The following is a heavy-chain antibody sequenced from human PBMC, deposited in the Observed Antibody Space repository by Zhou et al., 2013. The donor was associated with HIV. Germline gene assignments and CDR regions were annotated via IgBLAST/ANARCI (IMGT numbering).Heavy chain of an antibody. D-gene: IGHD4-17*01. CDR1: GFSFGDYA. J-gene: IGHJ6*03. Sequence: EVQLVESGGGLVQPGRSLRLSCTASGFSFGDYAMNWVRQAPGKGLEWVGFIRSKAYGGTTEYAASVKGRFTISRDDSKSNAYLQMNSLKTEDTAVYYCTRDSPTTVTWYYYYYMDVWGKGTTVTVSS. CDR2: IRSKAYGGTT. V-gene: IGHV3-49*04. CDR3: TRDSPTTVTWYYYYYMDV.